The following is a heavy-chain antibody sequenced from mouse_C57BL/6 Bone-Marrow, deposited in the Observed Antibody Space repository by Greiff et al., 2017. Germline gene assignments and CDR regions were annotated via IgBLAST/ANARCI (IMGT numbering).Heavy chain of an antibody. V-gene: IGHV1-15*01. J-gene: IGHJ2*01. Sequence: VQLQESGAELVRPGASVTLSCKASGYTFTDYEMHWVKQTPVHGLEWIGAIDPETGGTAYNQKFKGKDILTADKSSRTAYMELRSLTSEDSAVYYCTSFNYYGSSSDYWGQSTTLTVSS. D-gene: IGHD1-1*01. CDR1: GYTFTDYE. CDR2: IDPETGGT. CDR3: TSFNYYGSSSDY.